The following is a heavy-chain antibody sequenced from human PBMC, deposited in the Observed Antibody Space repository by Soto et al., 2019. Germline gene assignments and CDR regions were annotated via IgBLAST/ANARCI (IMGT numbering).Heavy chain of an antibody. CDR1: RVGKSCKT. CDR3: ARMVVVTAAIVDNWFDP. Sequence: WEAPRVGKSCKTRRWVQQAPKQGLEWMGRIIPILGIANYAQKFQGRVTITADKSTSTAYMELSSLRSEDTAVYYCARMVVVTAAIVDNWFDPWGQGTLVTVS. CDR2: IIPILGIA. V-gene: IGHV1-69*02. D-gene: IGHD2-2*01. J-gene: IGHJ5*02.